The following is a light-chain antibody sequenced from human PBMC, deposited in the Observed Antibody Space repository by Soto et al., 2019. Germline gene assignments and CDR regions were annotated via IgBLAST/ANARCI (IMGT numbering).Light chain of an antibody. CDR1: QSISSL. V-gene: IGKV1-5*03. CDR3: QQYNSHYT. Sequence: DIQMTQSPSPLSASVGDRVTITCCASQSISSLLAWYQQKPEKAPKLLIYKAPSLESGAPSRFRGSGSGTEFTLTSSILQPDDFATYCCQQYNSHYTLGQGTKLEIK. CDR2: KAP. J-gene: IGKJ2*01.